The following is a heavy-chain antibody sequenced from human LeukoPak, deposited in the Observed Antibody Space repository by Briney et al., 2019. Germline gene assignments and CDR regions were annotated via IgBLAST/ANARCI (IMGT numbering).Heavy chain of an antibody. CDR2: VFHTGST. Sequence: SETLSLTCTVSGGSIGLYYWAWIRQPPGKGLEWIGYVFHTGSTNYNPSLKSRLTISVDTSRNQFSLRLSSVTAADTAVYYCARHQHAGREHYYGIDVWGQGTTVSVSS. J-gene: IGHJ6*02. CDR3: ARHQHAGREHYYGIDV. V-gene: IGHV4-59*08. CDR1: GGSIGLYY. D-gene: IGHD1-26*01.